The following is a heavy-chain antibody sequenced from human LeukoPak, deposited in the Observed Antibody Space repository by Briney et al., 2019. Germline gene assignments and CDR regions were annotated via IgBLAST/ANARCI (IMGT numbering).Heavy chain of an antibody. V-gene: IGHV4-61*02. CDR3: ARGXXXXXVVXRXXFDP. Sequence: SQTLSLTCTVSGGSISSGSYYWSWIRQPAGKGLEWIGRIYTSGSTNYNPSLKSRVTISVDTSKNQFSLKLSSVTAADTAVYYCARGXXXXXVVXRXXFDPXGQGXLVT. CDR2: IYTSGST. CDR1: GGSISSGSYY. J-gene: IGHJ5*02.